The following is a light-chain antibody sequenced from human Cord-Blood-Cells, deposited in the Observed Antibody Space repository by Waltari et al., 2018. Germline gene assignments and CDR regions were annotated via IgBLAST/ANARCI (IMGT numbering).Light chain of an antibody. V-gene: IGLV2-14*03. CDR2: DVS. CDR3: SSYTSSSTPYV. J-gene: IGLJ1*01. Sequence: QSALTQPASVSGSPGQSITISCTGTSSDVGGYKYVSWYHQHPGKAPKLMIYDVSNRPSGVSNRFSCSKSGNTASLTISGLQAGDEADYYCSSYTSSSTPYVFGTGTKVTVL. CDR1: SSDVGGYKY.